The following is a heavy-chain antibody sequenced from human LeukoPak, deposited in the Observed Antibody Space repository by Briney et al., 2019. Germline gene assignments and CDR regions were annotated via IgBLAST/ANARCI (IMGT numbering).Heavy chain of an antibody. V-gene: IGHV1-18*01. Sequence: GASVKVSCKGFGYTFTSYGISWVRQAPGQGLEWMGWISAYNGNTNYAQKLQGRVTMTTDTSTSTAYMELRSLRSDDTAVYYCARGPGFGELLYYFDYWGQGTLVTVSS. CDR3: ARGPGFGELLYYFDY. CDR1: GYTFTSYG. D-gene: IGHD3-10*01. J-gene: IGHJ4*02. CDR2: ISAYNGNT.